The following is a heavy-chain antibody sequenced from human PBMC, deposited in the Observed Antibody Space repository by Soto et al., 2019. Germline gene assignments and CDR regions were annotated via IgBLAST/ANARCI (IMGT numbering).Heavy chain of an antibody. CDR2: ISSSSSYI. Sequence: PGGSLRLSCAASGFTFSSYSMNWVRQAPGKGLEWVSSISSSSSYIYYADSVKGRFTISRDNAKNSLYLQMNSLRAEDTAVYYCARVWDSIGLYTGYYYGMDFWCQGISV. CDR3: ARVWDSIGLYTGYYYGMDF. V-gene: IGHV3-21*01. D-gene: IGHD6-19*01. J-gene: IGHJ6*02. CDR1: GFTFSSYS.